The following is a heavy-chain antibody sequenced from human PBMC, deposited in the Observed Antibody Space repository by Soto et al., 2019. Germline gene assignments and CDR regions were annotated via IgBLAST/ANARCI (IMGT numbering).Heavy chain of an antibody. CDR3: ARDHDSSGYYFLRQD. J-gene: IGHJ4*02. Sequence: QVQLQQWGAGLLKPSETLSLTCAVYGGSFSGYYWSWIRQPPGKGLEWIGEINHSGSTNYNPSLKSRVTISVDTSKNQFSLKLSSVTAADTAVYYCARDHDSSGYYFLRQDWGQGTLVTVSS. V-gene: IGHV4-34*01. CDR2: INHSGST. D-gene: IGHD3-22*01. CDR1: GGSFSGYY.